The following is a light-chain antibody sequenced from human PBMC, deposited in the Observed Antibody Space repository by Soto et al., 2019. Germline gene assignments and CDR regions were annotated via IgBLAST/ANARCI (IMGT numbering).Light chain of an antibody. CDR2: EVS. Sequence: QPVLTQPASVSGSPGQSITISCTGSSSDVGVSNLVSWYQQHPGKAPKLIIYEVSQRPSGVSNRFSGSKSGNTASLTISGLQADDGGDYYCCSYASRRWLFGAGTKLTVL. CDR1: SSDVGVSNL. J-gene: IGLJ3*02. V-gene: IGLV2-23*02. CDR3: CSYASRRWL.